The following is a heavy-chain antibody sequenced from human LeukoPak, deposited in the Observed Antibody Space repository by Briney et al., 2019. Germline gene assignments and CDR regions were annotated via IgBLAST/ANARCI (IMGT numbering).Heavy chain of an antibody. CDR1: GYNFNGFY. CDR3: ARDIAAGTPRAFDI. CDR2: INPISGVA. D-gene: IGHD6-25*01. J-gene: IGHJ3*02. V-gene: IGHV1-2*02. Sequence: ASVKVSCKTSGYNFNGFYMHWVRQAPGQGLEWMGWINPISGVAMYAQKFQGRVTMTRATSISTAYMELINLRSDDTAIYYCARDIAAGTPRAFDIWGQRAMVTVSS.